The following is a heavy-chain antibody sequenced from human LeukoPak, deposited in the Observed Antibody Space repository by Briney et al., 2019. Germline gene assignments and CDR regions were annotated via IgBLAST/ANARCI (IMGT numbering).Heavy chain of an antibody. CDR3: ARDYCGGDCYLDNWFDP. V-gene: IGHV4-61*02. CDR1: GGSLSSGSYY. CDR2: IYTSEST. J-gene: IGHJ5*02. Sequence: SETLSLTCTVSGGSLSSGSYYWSWIRQPAGKGLEWIGRIYTSESTNYNPSLKSRVTISVDTSKNQFSLKLSSVTAADTAVYYCARDYCGGDCYLDNWFDPWGQGTLVTVSS. D-gene: IGHD2-21*01.